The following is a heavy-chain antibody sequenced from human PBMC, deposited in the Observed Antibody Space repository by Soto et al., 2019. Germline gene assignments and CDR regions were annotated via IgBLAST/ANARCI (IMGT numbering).Heavy chain of an antibody. Sequence: QVQLVQSGAEVKKPGSSVKVSCKASGGTFSSYAISWVRQAPGQGLEWMGGIIPIFGTANYAQKFQGRVTITVDESTRTAYMELSSLRSDDTAVYYCARDRVVGATLYGDYWGQGNLVTVSS. CDR3: ARDRVVGATLYGDY. CDR1: GGTFSSYA. D-gene: IGHD1-26*01. J-gene: IGHJ4*02. V-gene: IGHV1-69*01. CDR2: IIPIFGTA.